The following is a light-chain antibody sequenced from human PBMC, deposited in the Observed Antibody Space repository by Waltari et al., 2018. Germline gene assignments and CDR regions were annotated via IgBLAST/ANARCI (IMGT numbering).Light chain of an antibody. V-gene: IGKV4-1*01. J-gene: IGKJ1*01. CDR1: QSFLYYSTGQNY. Sequence: DVVLTQSPDSLAVSLGERAPLTCRSSQSFLYYSTGQNYLAWYQQRQGQPPKLLISWASTRESGVPDRFSGSGSGTDFTLTINNLQPEDVAVYYCQQYYRSRSFGQGTKVEIK. CDR2: WAS. CDR3: QQYYRSRS.